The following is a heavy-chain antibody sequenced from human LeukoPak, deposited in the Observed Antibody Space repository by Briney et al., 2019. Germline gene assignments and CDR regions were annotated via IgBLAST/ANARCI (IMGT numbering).Heavy chain of an antibody. CDR2: IIPIFGTA. J-gene: IGHJ3*02. CDR1: GGTFSSYA. V-gene: IGHV1-69*05. CDR3: ARDSYSGSYFDAFDI. Sequence: VASVKVSCKASGGTFSSYAISWVRQAPGQGLEWMGGIIPIFGTANYAQKFQGRVTITTDESTSTAYMELSSLRSEDTAVYYCARDSYSGSYFDAFDIWGQGTMVTVSS. D-gene: IGHD1-26*01.